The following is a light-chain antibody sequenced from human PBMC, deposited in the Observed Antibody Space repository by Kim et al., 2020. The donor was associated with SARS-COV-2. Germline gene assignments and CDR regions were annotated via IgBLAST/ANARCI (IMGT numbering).Light chain of an antibody. CDR1: SSNIGSNT. CDR3: AAWDDSLNGFWV. J-gene: IGLJ3*02. V-gene: IGLV1-44*01. Sequence: QRVTISCSGSSSNIGSNTVNWYQQLPGTAPKLLIYSNKQRPSGVPDRFSGSKSGTSASLAISGLQSEDEADYYCAAWDDSLNGFWVFGGGTQLTVL. CDR2: SNK.